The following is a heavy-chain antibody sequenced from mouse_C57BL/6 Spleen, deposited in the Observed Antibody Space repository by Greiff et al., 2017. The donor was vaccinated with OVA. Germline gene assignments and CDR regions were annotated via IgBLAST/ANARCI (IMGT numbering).Heavy chain of an antibody. Sequence: VQLQQPGAELVRPGSSVKLSCKASGYTFTSYWMHWVKQRPIQGLEWIGNIDPSDSETHYNQKFKDKATLTVDKSSSTAYMQLSSLTSEDSAVYYCARASYYYGSNYAMDYWGQGTSVTVSS. J-gene: IGHJ4*01. CDR3: ARASYYYGSNYAMDY. CDR1: GYTFTSYW. CDR2: IDPSDSET. V-gene: IGHV1-52*01. D-gene: IGHD1-1*01.